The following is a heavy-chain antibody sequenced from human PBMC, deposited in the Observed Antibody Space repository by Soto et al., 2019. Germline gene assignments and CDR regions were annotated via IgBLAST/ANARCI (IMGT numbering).Heavy chain of an antibody. CDR1: GFICSSYA. J-gene: IGHJ3*02. D-gene: IGHD3-16*01. V-gene: IGHV3-23*01. Sequence: PGGSLRLSCAASGFICSSYAMSWVRQAPGKGLEWVSGISGSGGSTYYADSVKGRFTMSGDNSKNTLYLQMNSLRAADTAVYYCAKKSALGAFDMWGQGTMVTVSS. CDR2: ISGSGGST. CDR3: AKKSALGAFDM.